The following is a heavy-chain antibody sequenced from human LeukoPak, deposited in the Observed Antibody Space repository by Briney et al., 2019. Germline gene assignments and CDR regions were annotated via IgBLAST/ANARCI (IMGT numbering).Heavy chain of an antibody. Sequence: SSETLSLTCTVSGGSISSYYWSWIRQPPGKGLEWIGYIYYSGSTNYNPSLKSRVTISVDRSKNQFSLKLSSVTAADTAVYYCARVGRGYPAYYFDYWGQGTLVTVSS. V-gene: IGHV4-59*12. CDR3: ARVGRGYPAYYFDY. CDR1: GGSISSYY. D-gene: IGHD2-2*01. CDR2: IYYSGST. J-gene: IGHJ4*02.